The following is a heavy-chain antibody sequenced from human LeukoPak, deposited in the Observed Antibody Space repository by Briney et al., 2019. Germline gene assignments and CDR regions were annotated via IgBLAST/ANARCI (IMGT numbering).Heavy chain of an antibody. CDR1: GFTSSSYA. J-gene: IGHJ4*02. D-gene: IGHD1-26*01. CDR3: ASGGNVVGATQDY. Sequence: PGRSLRLSCAASGFTSSSYAMHWVRQAPGKGLEWVAVISYDGSNKYYADSVKGRFTISRDNSKNTLYLQMNSLRAEDTAVYYCASGGNVVGATQDYWGQGTLVTVSS. V-gene: IGHV3-30*04. CDR2: ISYDGSNK.